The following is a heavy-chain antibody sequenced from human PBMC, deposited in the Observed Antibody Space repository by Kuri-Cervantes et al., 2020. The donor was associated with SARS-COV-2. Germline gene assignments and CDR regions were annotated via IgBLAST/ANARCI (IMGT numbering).Heavy chain of an antibody. J-gene: IGHJ4*02. CDR3: ARHSDRHYYDSSGYSFDY. CDR2: INHSGST. CDR1: GGSISSSSYY. V-gene: IGHV4-39*01. Sequence: SETLSLTCTISGGSISSSSYYWGWIRQPPGKGLEWIGEINHSGSTNYNPSLKSRVTISVDTSKNQFSLKLSSVTAADTAVYYCARHSDRHYYDSSGYSFDYCGQGILVVASS. D-gene: IGHD3-22*01.